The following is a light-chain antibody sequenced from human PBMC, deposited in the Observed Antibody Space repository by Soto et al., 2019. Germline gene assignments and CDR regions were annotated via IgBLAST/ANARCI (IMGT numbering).Light chain of an antibody. CDR1: NSNIGAGYD. J-gene: IGLJ3*02. CDR2: GNS. CDR3: QSYDNSLSGWV. V-gene: IGLV1-40*01. Sequence: QAVVTQPPSVSGAPGQRVTISCTGRNSNIGAGYDVHWYQQLPGTAPKLLIYGNSNRPSGVPDRFSASKSATSASLAITGLQAEDEAAYYCQSYDNSLSGWVFGGGTKVTVL.